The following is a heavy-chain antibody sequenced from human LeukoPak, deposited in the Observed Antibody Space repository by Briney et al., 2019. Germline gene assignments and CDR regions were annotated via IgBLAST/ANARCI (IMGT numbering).Heavy chain of an antibody. CDR3: GREPRYRPIDY. V-gene: IGHV1-18*01. Sequence: ASVKVSCKASGYTFISYSLTWVRQAPGQGLEWMGWISPYSVNTNYAENFQDRVTLTTDTSTGTAYMELRSLRSDDTAVYYCGREPRYRPIDYWGQGTLVTVSS. D-gene: IGHD3-9*01. CDR1: GYTFISYS. CDR2: ISPYSVNT. J-gene: IGHJ4*02.